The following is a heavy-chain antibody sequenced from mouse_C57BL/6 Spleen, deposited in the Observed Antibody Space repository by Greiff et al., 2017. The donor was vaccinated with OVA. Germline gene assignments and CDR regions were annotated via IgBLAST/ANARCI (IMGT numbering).Heavy chain of an antibody. V-gene: IGHV1-59*01. Sequence: QVQLQQPGAELVRPGTSVKLSCKASGYTFTSYWMHWVKQRPGQGLEWIGVIDPSDSYTNYNQKFKGNATLTVDTSSSTAYMQLSSLTSEDSAVYYCAREYGSRMDYWGQGTSVTVSS. CDR2: IDPSDSYT. CDR3: AREYGSRMDY. D-gene: IGHD1-1*01. CDR1: GYTFTSYW. J-gene: IGHJ4*01.